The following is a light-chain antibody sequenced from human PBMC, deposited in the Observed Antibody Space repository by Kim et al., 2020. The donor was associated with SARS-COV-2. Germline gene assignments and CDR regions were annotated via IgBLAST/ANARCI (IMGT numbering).Light chain of an antibody. CDR1: QTISTY. J-gene: IGKJ1*01. Sequence: DIQMTQSPSSLSASVGDRVTITCRASQTISTYLNWYQQKPGKAPKLLIYATSSLQSGVPSRFSGSRSGTDFTLTISSLQPEDFATYYCQQTYSFPTFGPGTKVDIK. CDR2: ATS. V-gene: IGKV1-39*01. CDR3: QQTYSFPT.